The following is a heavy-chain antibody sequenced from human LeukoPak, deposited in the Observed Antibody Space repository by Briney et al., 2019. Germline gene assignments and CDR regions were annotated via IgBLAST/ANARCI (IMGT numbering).Heavy chain of an antibody. Sequence: GGSLSLTCAPSGFTFSSYWMYWVRQAPGKGLVWVSRINSDGSTTTYADSVKGRFTISRDNAKNTLYLQMSSLRAEDTAVYYCARATTSKASTSEPYWGQGTLVTVSS. V-gene: IGHV3-74*01. CDR1: GFTFSSYW. CDR2: INSDGSTT. D-gene: IGHD2-2*01. J-gene: IGHJ4*02. CDR3: ARATTSKASTSEPY.